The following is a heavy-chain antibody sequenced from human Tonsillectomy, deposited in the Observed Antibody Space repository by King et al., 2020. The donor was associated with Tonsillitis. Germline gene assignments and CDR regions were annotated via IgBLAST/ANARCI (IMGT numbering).Heavy chain of an antibody. J-gene: IGHJ4*02. CDR1: GFTFSIYS. D-gene: IGHD1-26*01. CDR2: ISSSSSTI. Sequence: VQLVESGGGLVQPGGSLRLSCAASGFTFSIYSMNWVRQAPGKGLEWVSYISSSSSTIYYEDSVKGRFTICRDNAKNSLYLQMNSLRAEDTAVYYCARAREWELRVLDYWGQGTLVTVSS. V-gene: IGHV3-48*01. CDR3: ARAREWELRVLDY.